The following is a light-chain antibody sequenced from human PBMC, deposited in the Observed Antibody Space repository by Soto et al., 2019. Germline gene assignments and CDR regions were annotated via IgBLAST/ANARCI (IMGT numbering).Light chain of an antibody. Sequence: DIQLTQSPSFLSASLGDRVSITCRASRGINTYLAWYQQKPGEVPKLLIYAASTLQSGVPPRFSGSGSGTEFTLTISSLQPEDFTTYYCQQVNTYPWTFGQGTKVDIK. J-gene: IGKJ1*01. CDR3: QQVNTYPWT. V-gene: IGKV1-9*01. CDR1: RGINTY. CDR2: AAS.